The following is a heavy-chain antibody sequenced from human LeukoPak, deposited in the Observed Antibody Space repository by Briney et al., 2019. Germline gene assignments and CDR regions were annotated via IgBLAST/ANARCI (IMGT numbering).Heavy chain of an antibody. CDR2: IYTSGST. CDR3: ARDNTGTRYYYYMDV. V-gene: IGHV4-4*07. CDR1: GGSISSYY. D-gene: IGHD1-7*01. Sequence: SETLSLTCTVSGGSISSYYWSWIRQPAGKGLEWIGRIYTSGSTNYNPSLKSRVTISVDKSKNQFSLKLSSVTAADTAVYYCARDNTGTRYYYYMDVWGRGTTVTVSS. J-gene: IGHJ6*03.